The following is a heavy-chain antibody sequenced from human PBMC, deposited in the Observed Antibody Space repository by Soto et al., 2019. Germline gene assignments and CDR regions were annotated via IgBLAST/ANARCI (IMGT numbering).Heavy chain of an antibody. D-gene: IGHD6-19*01. CDR1: GFTFSSYS. CDR3: ARFRGSGWYYRGVIDY. CDR2: ISSSSSTI. Sequence: GGSLRLSCAASGFTFSSYSMNWVRQAPGKGLEWVSYISSSSSTIYYADSVKGRFTISRDNAKNSLYLQMNSLRDEDTAVYYCARFRGSGWYYRGVIDYWGQGTLVTVSS. V-gene: IGHV3-48*02. J-gene: IGHJ4*02.